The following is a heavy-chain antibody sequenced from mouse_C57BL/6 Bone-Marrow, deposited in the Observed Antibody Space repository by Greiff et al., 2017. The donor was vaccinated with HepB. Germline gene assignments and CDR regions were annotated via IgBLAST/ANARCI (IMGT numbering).Heavy chain of an antibody. D-gene: IGHD1-1*01. CDR3: ARYPFITAVVAYFDY. V-gene: IGHV1-55*01. CDR1: GYTFTSYW. J-gene: IGHJ2*01. CDR2: IYPGSGST. Sequence: QVQLQQPGAELVKPGASVKMSCKASGYTFTSYWITWVKQRPGQGLEWIGDIYPGSGSTNYNEKFKSKATLTVDTSSSTSYMQLSSLTSEDSAVYDCARYPFITAVVAYFDYWGQGTTLTVSS.